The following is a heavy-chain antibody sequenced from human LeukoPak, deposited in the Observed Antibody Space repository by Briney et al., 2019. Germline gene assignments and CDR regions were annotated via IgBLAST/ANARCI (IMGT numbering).Heavy chain of an antibody. CDR2: IRKKANSYTT. V-gene: IGHV3-72*01. CDR1: AFTFSTSS. D-gene: IGHD7-27*01. CDR3: ARGNRGFDY. J-gene: IGHJ4*02. Sequence: PGGSLRLSCEASAFTFSTSSMNWVRQAPGKGLEWVGRIRKKANSYTTEYAASVKGRFTISRDDSKNSLYLQMNGLKTEDTAVYYCARGNRGFDYWGQGTLVTVSS.